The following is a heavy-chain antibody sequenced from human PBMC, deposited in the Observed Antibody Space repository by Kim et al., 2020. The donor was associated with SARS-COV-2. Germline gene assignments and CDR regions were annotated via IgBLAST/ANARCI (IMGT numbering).Heavy chain of an antibody. Sequence: GGSLRLSCAASGFTFSNYSMNWVRQAPGKGLEWVSSISSSSSYIYYADSVKGRFTISRDNAKNSLYLQMNSLRAEDTAVYYCARDPAYCGGDCYSSWGQGTLVTVSS. J-gene: IGHJ4*02. CDR2: ISSSSSYI. D-gene: IGHD2-21*02. CDR3: ARDPAYCGGDCYSS. V-gene: IGHV3-21*01. CDR1: GFTFSNYS.